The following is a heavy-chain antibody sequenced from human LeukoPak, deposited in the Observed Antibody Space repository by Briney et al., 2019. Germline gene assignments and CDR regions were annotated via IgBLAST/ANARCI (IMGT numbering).Heavy chain of an antibody. J-gene: IGHJ6*02. Sequence: SETLSLTCAVYGGSFSGYYWSWIRQPPGKGLEWIGEINHSGSTNYNPSLKSRVTISVDTSKNQFSLKLSSVTAADTAVYYCARRYYYYGMDVWGQGTTVTVSS. CDR1: GGSFSGYY. V-gene: IGHV4-34*01. CDR2: INHSGST. CDR3: ARRYYYYGMDV.